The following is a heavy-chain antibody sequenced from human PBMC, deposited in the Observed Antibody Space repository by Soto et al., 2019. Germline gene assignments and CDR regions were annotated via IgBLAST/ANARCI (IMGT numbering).Heavy chain of an antibody. CDR1: GGTFSRYT. D-gene: IGHD3-22*01. CDR2: IIPILGIA. J-gene: IGHJ5*02. Sequence: SVKVSCKASGGTFSRYTISWMRQAPGQGLEWMGRIIPILGIANYAQKIQGRVTITADKSTSTAYMKLSSLRSEATAVYYCERDLTDYYDSRGYNWFDPWGQGTMVTVSS. CDR3: ERDLTDYYDSRGYNWFDP. V-gene: IGHV1-69*04.